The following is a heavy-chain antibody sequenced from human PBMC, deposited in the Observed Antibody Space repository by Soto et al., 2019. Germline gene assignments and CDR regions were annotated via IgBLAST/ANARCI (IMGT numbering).Heavy chain of an antibody. CDR3: ARPTRYLDRLLSHLDY. V-gene: IGHV3-21*01. J-gene: IGHJ4*01. Sequence: PGVILRLSCAASECEFGRYDMNWTSKNPGKGLERVSSISSSSSYIYDADSVKGRFTISSDNAEDSLYMQINSLRAEGTEVYYNARPTRYLDRLLSHLDYAGDGTLVTVYS. D-gene: IGHD3-9*01. CDR2: ISSSSSYI. CDR1: ECEFGRYD.